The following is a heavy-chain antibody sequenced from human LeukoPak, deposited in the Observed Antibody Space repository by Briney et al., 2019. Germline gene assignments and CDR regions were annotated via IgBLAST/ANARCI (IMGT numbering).Heavy chain of an antibody. V-gene: IGHV3-30*02. CDR2: IHE. CDR3: AKDRCSNGIGCYYYYMDV. CDR1: GFTFSSYG. J-gene: IGHJ6*03. Sequence: GGSLRLSCAASGFTFSSYGMHWVRQAPGKGLEWVAYIHEQYAHSVKGRFRISRDSSKNILYLQMNSLRAEDTAVYYCAKDRCSNGIGCYYYYMDVWGKGTTVTISS. D-gene: IGHD2-8*01.